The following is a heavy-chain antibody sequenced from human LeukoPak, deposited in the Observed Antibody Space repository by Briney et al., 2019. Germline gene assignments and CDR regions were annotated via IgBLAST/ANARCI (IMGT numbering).Heavy chain of an antibody. J-gene: IGHJ4*02. Sequence: ASVKVSCKASGYTFTGYYMHWVRQAPGQGLEWMGWINPNSGGTNYAQKFQGRVTMTRAPSISTAYMELSRLRSDDTAVYYCARDLRSGEGFGELSVDYWGQGTLVTVSS. CDR1: GYTFTGYY. D-gene: IGHD3-10*01. V-gene: IGHV1-2*02. CDR2: INPNSGGT. CDR3: ARDLRSGEGFGELSVDY.